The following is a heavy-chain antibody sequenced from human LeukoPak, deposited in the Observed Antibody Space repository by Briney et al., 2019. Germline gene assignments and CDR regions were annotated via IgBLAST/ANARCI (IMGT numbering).Heavy chain of an antibody. Sequence: PSETLSLTCTVSGDSISSGSYYWGWIRQPPGMGLEWTGSIYRSGDTYYNPSLKGRVTISVDTSKNQSSLKLSSVTAADTAVYYCARDRDLRWFYYWGQGTLVTVSS. CDR1: GDSISSGSYY. J-gene: IGHJ4*02. V-gene: IGHV4-39*07. CDR3: ARDRDLRWFYY. CDR2: IYRSGDT. D-gene: IGHD2-21*01.